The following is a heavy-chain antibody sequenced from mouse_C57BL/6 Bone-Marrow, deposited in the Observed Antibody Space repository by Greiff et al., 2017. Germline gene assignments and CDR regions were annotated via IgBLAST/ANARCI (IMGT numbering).Heavy chain of an antibody. J-gene: IGHJ3*01. CDR1: GYTFTSYW. Sequence: QVQLQQPGAELVKPGASVKLSCKASGYTFTSYWMHWVKQRPGQGLEWIGMIHPNSGSTNYNEKFKSKATLTVDKSSSTAYMQLSSLTSEDSAVDYCAVYGYYVGFAYWGQGTLVTVSA. V-gene: IGHV1-64*01. D-gene: IGHD2-3*01. CDR3: AVYGYYVGFAY. CDR2: IHPNSGST.